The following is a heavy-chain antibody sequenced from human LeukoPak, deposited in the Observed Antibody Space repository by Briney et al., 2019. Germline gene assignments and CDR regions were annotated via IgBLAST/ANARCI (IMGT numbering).Heavy chain of an antibody. CDR2: IYSGGST. J-gene: IGHJ4*02. V-gene: IGHV3-66*01. Sequence: PGGSLRLSCAASKFTVSSKYMSWVRQAPGKGLEWVSVIYSGGSTHYADSVKGRFTISRDNSKNTLYLQMNSLRAEDTAVYYCAKDLSAGSDPFDYWGQGTLVTVSS. CDR1: KFTVSSKY. D-gene: IGHD3-10*01. CDR3: AKDLSAGSDPFDY.